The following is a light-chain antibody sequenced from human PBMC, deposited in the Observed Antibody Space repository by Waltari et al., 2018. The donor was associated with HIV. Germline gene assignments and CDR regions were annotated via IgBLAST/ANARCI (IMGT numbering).Light chain of an antibody. Sequence: SVLTQPPSASGTPGQKVTISCSGSSSNIGSNPVFWYQQLPGAAPKLLIYRDTQRPSGVPDRFSGSKSGTSASLAISGLRSEDEAVYCCATWDDSLNGVLFGGGTNLNVL. V-gene: IGLV1-47*01. CDR2: RDT. CDR1: SSNIGSNP. J-gene: IGLJ2*01. CDR3: ATWDDSLNGVL.